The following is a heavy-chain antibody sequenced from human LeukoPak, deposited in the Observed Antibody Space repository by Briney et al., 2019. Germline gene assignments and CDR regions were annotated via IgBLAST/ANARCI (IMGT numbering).Heavy chain of an antibody. V-gene: IGHV3-23*01. J-gene: IGHJ4*02. Sequence: GGSLRLSCAASGFTFNNYAMSWVRQAPGKGLEWVSAISGSGVSTYYADSVKGRFTISRDNSKNALYLQKNSLRADDTSVYYCAKSRARREGSSGSIDDWGQGILVTVSS. CDR2: ISGSGVST. CDR3: AKSRARREGSSGSIDD. CDR1: GFTFNNYA. D-gene: IGHD3-22*01.